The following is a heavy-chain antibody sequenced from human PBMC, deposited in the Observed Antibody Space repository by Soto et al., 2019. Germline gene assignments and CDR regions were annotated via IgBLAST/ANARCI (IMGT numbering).Heavy chain of an antibody. CDR3: ARGARGGGSSVYYYYGMDV. Sequence: GGSLRLSCAASGFTFSSYWMSWVRQAPGKGLEWVANIKQDGSEKYYVDSVKGRFTISRDNAKNSLFLQMNSLRAEDTAVYYCARGARGGGSSVYYYYGMDVWGQGTTVTVSS. CDR1: GFTFSSYW. CDR2: IKQDGSEK. D-gene: IGHD2-15*01. V-gene: IGHV3-7*04. J-gene: IGHJ6*02.